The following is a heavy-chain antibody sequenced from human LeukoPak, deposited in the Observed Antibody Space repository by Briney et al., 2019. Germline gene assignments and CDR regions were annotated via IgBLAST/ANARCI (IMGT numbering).Heavy chain of an antibody. J-gene: IGHJ4*02. V-gene: IGHV3-21*01. CDR2: ISSSSSYI. CDR1: GFTFSSYS. CDR3: ATHPPSGIAAPLGRDY. Sequence: PGGSLRLSCAASGFTFSSYSMNWVRQAPGKGLEWVSSISSSSSYIYYADSVKGRFTISRDNAKNSLYLQMNSLRAEDTAVYYCATHPPSGIAAPLGRDYWGQGTLVTVSS. D-gene: IGHD6-6*01.